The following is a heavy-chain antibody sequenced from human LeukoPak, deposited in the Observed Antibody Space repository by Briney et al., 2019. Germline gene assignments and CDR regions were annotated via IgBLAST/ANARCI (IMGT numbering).Heavy chain of an antibody. CDR3: ARGDSSGYYLRPLSS. CDR2: IYTSGST. Sequence: PSETLSLTCTVSGGSISSYYWSWIRQPPGKGLEWIGYIYTSGSTNYNPSLKSRVTISVDTSKNQFSLKLSSVTAADTAVYYCARGDSSGYYLRPLSSWGQGTLVTVSS. D-gene: IGHD3-22*01. J-gene: IGHJ5*02. V-gene: IGHV4-4*09. CDR1: GGSISSYY.